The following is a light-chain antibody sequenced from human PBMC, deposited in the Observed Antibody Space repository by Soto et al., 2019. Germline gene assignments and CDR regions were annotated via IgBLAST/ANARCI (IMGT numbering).Light chain of an antibody. CDR2: DAS. V-gene: IGKV1-5*01. CDR3: QQFNSL. J-gene: IGKJ5*01. Sequence: DIQMTQSPSTLSASVGDTVTVTCRASQSVSGWLPWYQQKPGEAPKLLIYDASSLESGAPSSFSGSRSGTHFILTISNLQPEDFATYYCQQFNSLFGQGTRLEIK. CDR1: QSVSGW.